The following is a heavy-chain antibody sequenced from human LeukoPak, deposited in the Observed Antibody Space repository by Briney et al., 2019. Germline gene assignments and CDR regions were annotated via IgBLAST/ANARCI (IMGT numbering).Heavy chain of an antibody. V-gene: IGHV3-23*01. CDR2: ISGSGGST. D-gene: IGHD3-9*01. CDR3: AKDRNDILTGYSDY. J-gene: IGHJ4*02. CDR1: GFTFSSYA. Sequence: GGSLRLSCAASGFTFSSYAMSWVRQAPGKGLEWVSAISGSGGSTYYADSVKGRFTISRDNSKNTLYLQMNSLRAQDTAVYYCAKDRNDILTGYSDYWGQGTLVTVSS.